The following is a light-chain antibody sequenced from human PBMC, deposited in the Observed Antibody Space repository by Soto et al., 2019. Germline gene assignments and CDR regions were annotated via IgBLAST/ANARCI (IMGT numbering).Light chain of an antibody. Sequence: QSALTQPASVSGSPGQSITISCTGTSSDVGGYNFVSWYQHHPDRAPQLIIYEVKNRPSGVSTRFSGSKSAYTATLTISGLQHEDEADYYCCSYTVNNTRVVFGGGTTLTVL. CDR2: EVK. J-gene: IGLJ2*01. CDR1: SSDVGGYNF. V-gene: IGLV2-14*01. CDR3: CSYTVNNTRVV.